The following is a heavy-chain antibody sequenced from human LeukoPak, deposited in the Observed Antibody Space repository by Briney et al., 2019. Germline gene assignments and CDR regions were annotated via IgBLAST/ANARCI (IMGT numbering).Heavy chain of an antibody. CDR3: ARGTTDLDY. Sequence: ASVKVSCKASGYTFTGYYMHWVRQAPGQGLEWMGWINPNSGGTNYAQKFQGRVTMTRDTSISTAYMELNSLRAEDTAVYFCARGTTDLDYWGQGTLVTVSS. CDR2: INPNSGGT. J-gene: IGHJ4*02. CDR1: GYTFTGYY. D-gene: IGHD1-1*01. V-gene: IGHV1-2*02.